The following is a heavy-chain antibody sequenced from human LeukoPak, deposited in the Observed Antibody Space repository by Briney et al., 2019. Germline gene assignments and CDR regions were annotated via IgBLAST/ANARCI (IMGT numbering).Heavy chain of an antibody. Sequence: GGSLRLSCAASGFTFSTYGMHWVRQAPGKGLEWVAVISNDGSNKYYVDSVKGRFTISRDNAKNSLYLQMNSLRAEDTAMYYCAKIGSWSFDYWGQGALVTVSS. CDR3: AKIGSWSFDY. CDR2: ISNDGSNK. CDR1: GFTFSTYG. D-gene: IGHD6-13*01. J-gene: IGHJ4*02. V-gene: IGHV3-33*03.